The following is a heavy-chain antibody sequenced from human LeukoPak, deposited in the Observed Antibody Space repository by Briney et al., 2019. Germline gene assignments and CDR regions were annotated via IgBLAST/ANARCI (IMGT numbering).Heavy chain of an antibody. CDR3: ARHRFDYGSGSYYGYYYYYGMDV. V-gene: IGHV4-61*05. CDR1: GGSISSSSYY. J-gene: IGHJ6*02. CDR2: IYYSGST. Sequence: SETLSLTCTVSGGSISSSSYYWGWIRQPPGKGLEWIGYIYYSGSTNYNPSLKSRVTISVDTSKNQFSLKLSSVTAADTAVYYCARHRFDYGSGSYYGYYYYYGMDVWGQGTTVTVSS. D-gene: IGHD3-10*01.